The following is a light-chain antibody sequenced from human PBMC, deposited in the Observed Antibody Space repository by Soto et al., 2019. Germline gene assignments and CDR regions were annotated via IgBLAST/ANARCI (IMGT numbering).Light chain of an antibody. Sequence: SYELTQSPSVSVAPGKTASITCGGNNMGSKTVHWYQQKPGQAPVLVIYHDGDRPAGIPERFSGSNSGSTATLTISRVEAGDEADYYCQVWGSSSDHPVFGGGTKLTVL. CDR1: NMGSKT. V-gene: IGLV3-21*04. CDR3: QVWGSSSDHPV. J-gene: IGLJ3*02. CDR2: HDG.